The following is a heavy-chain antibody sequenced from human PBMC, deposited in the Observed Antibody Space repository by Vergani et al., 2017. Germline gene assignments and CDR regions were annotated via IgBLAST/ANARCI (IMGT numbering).Heavy chain of an antibody. J-gene: IGHJ4*02. CDR2: ISTSSSTI. D-gene: IGHD1-26*01. CDR1: GFTFSTYS. CDR3: VKDAGSYENFFDS. Sequence: EVRLVESGGGLVQPGGSLRLSCAASGFTFSTYSLNWVRQAPGKGLDWVSYISTSSSTIYYADSVKGRFTISRDNAKNSLFLQMNSLRPEDTATYYCVKDAGSYENFFDSWGQGTLVTVSS. V-gene: IGHV3-48*01.